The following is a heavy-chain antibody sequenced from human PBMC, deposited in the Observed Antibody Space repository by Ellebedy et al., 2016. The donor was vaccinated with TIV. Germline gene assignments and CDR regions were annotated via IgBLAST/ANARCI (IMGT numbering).Heavy chain of an antibody. CDR1: GGTFSSYA. J-gene: IGHJ5*02. CDR2: IIPIFGTA. Sequence: SVKVSXXASGGTFSSYAISWVRQAPGQGLEWMGGIIPIFGTANYAQKFQGRVTITADESTSTAYMELSSLRSEDTAVYYCARGSANYDFWSGYQTNWFDPWGQGTLVTVSS. V-gene: IGHV1-69*13. D-gene: IGHD3-3*01. CDR3: ARGSANYDFWSGYQTNWFDP.